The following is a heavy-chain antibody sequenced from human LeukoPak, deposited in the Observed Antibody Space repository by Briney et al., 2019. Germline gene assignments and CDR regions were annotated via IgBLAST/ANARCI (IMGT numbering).Heavy chain of an antibody. Sequence: GGSLRLSCAASGFTFSSYGMHWVRQAPGKGLEWVAFIRYDGSNKYYADSVKGRFTISRDNSKNTLYLQMNSLRAEDTAVYYCAKGWDYDILTGDHNWGQGTLVTVSS. D-gene: IGHD3-9*01. J-gene: IGHJ4*02. V-gene: IGHV3-30*02. CDR3: AKGWDYDILTGDHN. CDR1: GFTFSSYG. CDR2: IRYDGSNK.